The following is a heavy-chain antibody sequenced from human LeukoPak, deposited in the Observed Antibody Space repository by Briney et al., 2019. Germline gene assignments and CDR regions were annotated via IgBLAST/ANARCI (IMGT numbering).Heavy chain of an antibody. Sequence: GGSLRLSCAASGFTFSDYYMSWIRQAPGKGLEWVSYISSSGSTIYYADSVKGRFTISRDNAKNSLYLQMNSLRAEDTAAYYCAKSSEGYYFDYWGQGTLVTVSS. D-gene: IGHD3-10*01. V-gene: IGHV3-11*01. CDR2: ISSSGSTI. CDR3: AKSSEGYYFDY. CDR1: GFTFSDYY. J-gene: IGHJ4*02.